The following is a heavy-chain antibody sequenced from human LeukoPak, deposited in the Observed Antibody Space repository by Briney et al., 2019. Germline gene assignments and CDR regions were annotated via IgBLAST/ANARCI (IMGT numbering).Heavy chain of an antibody. J-gene: IGHJ4*02. D-gene: IGHD3-10*01. CDR3: AKGPHKTRYGSGSYSPFDY. CDR1: GFTFSSYA. Sequence: GGSLRLSCAVSGFTFSSYAMSWVRQAPGKGLEWVSGISGGGGSTYYPDSVQGRFTISRDNSKNTLYLQMNSLRAEDTAVYYCAKGPHKTRYGSGSYSPFDYWGQGTLVTVSS. V-gene: IGHV3-23*01. CDR2: ISGGGGST.